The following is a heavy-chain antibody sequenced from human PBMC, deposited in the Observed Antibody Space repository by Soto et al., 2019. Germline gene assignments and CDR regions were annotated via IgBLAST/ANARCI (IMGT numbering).Heavy chain of an antibody. CDR3: AKHLTYRDDDDYFWGWG. Sequence: EVQLVESGGGLVQPGRSLRLSCAASGFTFDDYAMHWVRQAPGKGLEWVSGINWNSDYKGYADSVKGRFTISRDNAKNSLYQEMNSLRSENTALYYCAKHLTYRDDDDYFWGWGWGQGTLVTVSS. CDR2: INWNSDYK. D-gene: IGHD3-16*01. V-gene: IGHV3-9*01. CDR1: GFTFDDYA. J-gene: IGHJ4*02.